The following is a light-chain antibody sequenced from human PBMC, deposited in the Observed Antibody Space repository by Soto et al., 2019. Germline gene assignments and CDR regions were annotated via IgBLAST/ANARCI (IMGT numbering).Light chain of an antibody. Sequence: EIVLTQSPGTLSLSPGERATLSCRASQSVSSSYLAWYQQKPGQAPRLHIYGASSRATGIPDRFSGSGSGTDFTLTISRLEPEDFAVYYCQQYGSSPPGTFGQGTKVEIK. CDR1: QSVSSSY. CDR3: QQYGSSPPGT. V-gene: IGKV3-20*01. CDR2: GAS. J-gene: IGKJ1*01.